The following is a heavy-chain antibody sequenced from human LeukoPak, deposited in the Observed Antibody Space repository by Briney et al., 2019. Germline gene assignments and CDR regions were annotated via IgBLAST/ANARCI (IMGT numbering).Heavy chain of an antibody. J-gene: IGHJ3*02. D-gene: IGHD2-2*01. CDR1: GGSISSSNW. Sequence: SETLSLTCAVSGGSISSSNWWSWVRQPPGKGLEWIGEIYHSGSTNYNPSLKSRVTISVDKSKNQFSLKLSSVTAADTAVYYCASTCSSTSCLLPDIWGQGTMVTVSS. CDR2: IYHSGST. V-gene: IGHV4-4*02. CDR3: ASTCSSTSCLLPDI.